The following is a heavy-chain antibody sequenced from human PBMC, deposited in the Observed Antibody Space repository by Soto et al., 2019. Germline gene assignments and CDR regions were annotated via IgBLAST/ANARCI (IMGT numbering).Heavy chain of an antibody. CDR1: GFTFSFYT. CDR3: ATDSTDIPAKDYGGTIL. Sequence: DVQLVESGGGLVQPGGSLRLSCATSGFTFSFYTMTWVRQAPGKGLEWVSSISSGGRYIYYADSVKGRFTISRDNDENSLFLQMNSLTGEDTAVYNCATDSTDIPAKDYGGTILRGQGALVTVSS. V-gene: IGHV3-21*06. J-gene: IGHJ4*02. CDR2: ISSGGRYI. D-gene: IGHD4-17*01.